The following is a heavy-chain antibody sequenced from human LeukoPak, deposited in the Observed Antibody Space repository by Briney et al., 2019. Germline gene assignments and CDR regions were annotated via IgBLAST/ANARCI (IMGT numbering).Heavy chain of an antibody. J-gene: IGHJ4*02. Sequence: ASVTVSCKGSGYTFTDYYLHWVRQAPGQGLERVGYINPRDGGTSSPPNFRGRVTMTTDASSSTVYMELSRLTSDDKAIYYCAREGNGLLSKDLDYWGQGTLVTVSS. CDR2: INPRDGGT. CDR1: GYTFTDYY. CDR3: AREGNGLLSKDLDY. D-gene: IGHD2-15*01. V-gene: IGHV1-2*02.